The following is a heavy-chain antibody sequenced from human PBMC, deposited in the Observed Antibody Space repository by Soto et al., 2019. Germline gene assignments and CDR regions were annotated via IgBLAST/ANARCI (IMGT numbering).Heavy chain of an antibody. V-gene: IGHV1-18*04. D-gene: IGHD6-6*01. J-gene: IGHJ4*02. CDR2: ISAYNGNT. CDR3: ARNPPYRSSSLNFDY. CDR1: GYTFTSYG. Sequence: ASVKVSCKASGYTFTSYGISWVRQAPGQGLEWMGWISAYNGNTNYAQKLQGRVTMTTDTSTSTAYMELRSLRSDDTAVYYCARNPPYRSSSLNFDYWGQGTLVTVSS.